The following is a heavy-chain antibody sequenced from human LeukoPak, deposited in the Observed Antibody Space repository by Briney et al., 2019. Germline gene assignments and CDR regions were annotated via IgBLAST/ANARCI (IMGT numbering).Heavy chain of an antibody. Sequence: SETLSLTCTVSGGSISSGDYYWSWIRQPPGKGLEWIGYIYYSGSTYYNPSLKSRVTISVDTSKNQFSLKLSSVTAADTAVYYCARHETIVVVPAAIDAFDIWGQGTMVTVSS. J-gene: IGHJ3*02. CDR3: ARHETIVVVPAAIDAFDI. V-gene: IGHV4-30-4*01. D-gene: IGHD2-2*01. CDR1: GGSISSGDYY. CDR2: IYYSGST.